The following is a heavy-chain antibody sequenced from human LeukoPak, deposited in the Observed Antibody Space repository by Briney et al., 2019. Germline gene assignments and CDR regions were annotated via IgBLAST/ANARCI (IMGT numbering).Heavy chain of an antibody. CDR1: GFTYDDYG. CDR2: INWNGGST. V-gene: IGHV3-20*04. Sequence: PGGSLTLSCAASGFTYDDYGMLWVRQAPGKALEWVAGINWNGGSTGYADSVNGRFTISRDNAKNSLYLQMNSLRAEDTALYYCARVVVVQAADVGYFDYWGQGTLVTVSS. CDR3: ARVVVVQAADVGYFDY. D-gene: IGHD2-2*01. J-gene: IGHJ4*02.